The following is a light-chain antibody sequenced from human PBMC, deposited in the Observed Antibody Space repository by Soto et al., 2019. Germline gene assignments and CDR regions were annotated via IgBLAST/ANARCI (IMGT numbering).Light chain of an antibody. CDR2: DAS. CDR1: QSVSSN. CDR3: QRGDT. V-gene: IGKV3-11*01. Sequence: EIVLTQSPATLSLSPGERATLSCRASQSVSSNLAWYQQKPGQAPRLLIYDASNRATGIPDRFSGSGSGTDLTLPISSLEPEDFAVYSCQRGDTYGQVTRLEI. J-gene: IGKJ5*01.